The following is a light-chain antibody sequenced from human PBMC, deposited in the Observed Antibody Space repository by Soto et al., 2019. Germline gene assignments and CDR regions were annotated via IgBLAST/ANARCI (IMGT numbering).Light chain of an antibody. V-gene: IGLV2-23*01. Sequence: SALTQPASVSGSPGQSITISCTGTSSDVGSYNLVSWYQQHPGKAPKLMIYEGSKRPSGVSSRFSGSKSGNTASRTISGLQAEDEADYYCSSYAGSGTFYVFGTGTKVNVL. CDR1: SSDVGSYNL. CDR2: EGS. J-gene: IGLJ1*01. CDR3: SSYAGSGTFYV.